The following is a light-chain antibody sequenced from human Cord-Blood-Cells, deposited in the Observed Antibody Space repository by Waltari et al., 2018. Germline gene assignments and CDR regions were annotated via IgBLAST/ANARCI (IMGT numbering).Light chain of an antibody. CDR3: PQYNNWPPWT. Sequence: EIVMTQSPATLSVSPGERATLSCRASQSVSSNLAWYQQKPGQAPRLLIYGASTRATGIPARFSGSGSGTEFTLTISSLQSEDFAVYYCPQYNNWPPWTFGQWTKVEIK. CDR2: GAS. J-gene: IGKJ1*01. CDR1: QSVSSN. V-gene: IGKV3-15*01.